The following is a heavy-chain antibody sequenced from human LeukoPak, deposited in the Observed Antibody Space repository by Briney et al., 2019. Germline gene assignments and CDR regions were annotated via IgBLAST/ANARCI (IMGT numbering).Heavy chain of an antibody. CDR2: SSASGGST. J-gene: IGHJ4*02. Sequence: PGGSLRLSCAASGFSFNSCSMTWGRQPPAKGLELVSVSSASGGSTYYAESVKGRLTISRDNSKNTLYLHMNSLRAEATAVYYCAKDSSGWSRDYWGQGTLVIVSS. V-gene: IGHV3-23*01. D-gene: IGHD6-19*01. CDR3: AKDSSGWSRDY. CDR1: GFSFNSCS.